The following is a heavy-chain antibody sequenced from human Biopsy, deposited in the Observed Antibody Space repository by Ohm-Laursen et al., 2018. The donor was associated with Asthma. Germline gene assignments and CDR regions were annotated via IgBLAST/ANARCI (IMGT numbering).Heavy chain of an antibody. CDR3: ARHQEAASYHYDGSIAY. V-gene: IGHV4-39*01. CDR2: MYYSGSA. J-gene: IGHJ4*02. Sequence: GTLSLTCRVSGGAIRTSGYYWGWIRQPPGKGLEWVGSMYYSGSAYYNPSLESRVTISVDTSKNQFSLKLSSVTAADTAVYFCARHQEAASYHYDGSIAYWGQGIPVTVSS. CDR1: GGAIRTSGYY. D-gene: IGHD3-22*01.